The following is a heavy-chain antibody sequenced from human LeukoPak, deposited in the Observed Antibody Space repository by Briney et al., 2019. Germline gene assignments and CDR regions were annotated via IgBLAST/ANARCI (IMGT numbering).Heavy chain of an antibody. V-gene: IGHV4-59*01. CDR3: ARVVGGVGLDC. J-gene: IGHJ4*02. CDR2: IYYTGTT. CDR1: GGSISGYY. D-gene: IGHD3-16*01. Sequence: KPSETLSLTCTVSGGSISGYYWTWIRQPPGEALEYIGCIYYTGTTNYNPSLNSRVTISVDTSKNQFALKLSSVTAADTAVYYCARVVGGVGLDCWGQGTLVTVSS.